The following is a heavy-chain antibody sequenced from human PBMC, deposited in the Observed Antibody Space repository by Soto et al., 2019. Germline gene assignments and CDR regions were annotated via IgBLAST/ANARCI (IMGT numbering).Heavy chain of an antibody. V-gene: IGHV3-33*01. J-gene: IGHJ4*02. Sequence: PWGSLRISCASSDFTFSSYGMHWVRQAPGKGLEWVAVIWYDGSNKYYADSVNGRFTISRDNSKNTLYLQMNSLRAEDTAVYYCARDLDVRDGYNPTGYWGQGTLVTV. CDR1: DFTFSSYG. D-gene: IGHD5-12*01. CDR2: IWYDGSNK. CDR3: ARDLDVRDGYNPTGY.